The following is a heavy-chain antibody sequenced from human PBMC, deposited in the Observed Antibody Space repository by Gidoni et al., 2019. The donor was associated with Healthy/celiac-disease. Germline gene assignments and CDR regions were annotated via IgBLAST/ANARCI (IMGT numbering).Heavy chain of an antibody. CDR1: GGSFSGYY. V-gene: IGHV4-34*01. CDR2: INHSGST. CDR3: ARFARWELLRRTDGNHFDY. J-gene: IGHJ4*02. Sequence: QVQLQQWGAGLLKPSETLSLTCAVYGGSFSGYYWSWIRQPPGKGLEWIGEINHSGSTNYNPSLKSRVTISVDTSKNQFSLKLSSVTAADTAVYYCARFARWELLRRTDGNHFDYWGQGTLVTVSS. D-gene: IGHD1-26*01.